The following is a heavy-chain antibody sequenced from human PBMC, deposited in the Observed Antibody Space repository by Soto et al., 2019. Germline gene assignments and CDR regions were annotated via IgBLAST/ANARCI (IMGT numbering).Heavy chain of an antibody. CDR1: GFTFSNYW. D-gene: IGHD1-20*01. J-gene: IGHJ4*02. CDR3: VRGSVYNWRGDF. CDR2: INGDGSTT. Sequence: EVQLVVSGGDLIQPGGFLRLSCAASGFTFSNYWMHWVRQAPGKGLVWVSRINGDGSTTSYADSVKGRFTISRDNAKNTLSLQMNSLRAEDTAVYYCVRGSVYNWRGDFWGQGTLVTVSS. V-gene: IGHV3-74*01.